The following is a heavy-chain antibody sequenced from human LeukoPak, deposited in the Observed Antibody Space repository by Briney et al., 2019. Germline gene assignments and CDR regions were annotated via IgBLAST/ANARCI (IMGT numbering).Heavy chain of an antibody. CDR1: GFTFSSYG. J-gene: IGHJ4*02. V-gene: IGHV3-30*02. Sequence: GGSLRLSCAASGFTFSSYGMHWVRQAPGKGLEWVAFIRYDGSNEYCANSVKGRFTISRDNSKNTLYLQMNSLRPEDTAVYYCAKDQRITMIVVVTPFDDWGQGTLVTVSS. CDR2: IRYDGSNE. CDR3: AKDQRITMIVVVTPFDD. D-gene: IGHD3-22*01.